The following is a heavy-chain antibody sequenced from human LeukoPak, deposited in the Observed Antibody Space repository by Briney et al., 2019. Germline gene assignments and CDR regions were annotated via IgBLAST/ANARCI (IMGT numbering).Heavy chain of an antibody. J-gene: IGHJ4*02. CDR1: GFTFSSYG. Sequence: GGSLRLSCAASGFTFSSYGMHWVRQAPGKGLEWVAFIRYDGSNKYYADSVKGRFTISRDNSKNTLYLQMNSLRAEDTAVYYCAKDLRRWVYYDSSGNYWGQGTLVTVSS. CDR2: IRYDGSNK. V-gene: IGHV3-30*02. D-gene: IGHD3-22*01. CDR3: AKDLRRWVYYDSSGNY.